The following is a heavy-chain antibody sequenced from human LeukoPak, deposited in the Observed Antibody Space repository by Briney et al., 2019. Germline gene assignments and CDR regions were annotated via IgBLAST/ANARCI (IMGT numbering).Heavy chain of an antibody. CDR3: AKPRQQLVRYGLDV. CDR2: ISASGGST. D-gene: IGHD6-6*01. CDR1: GFIFNSYA. Sequence: GGSLRLSCAASGFIFNSYAMTWVRQAPGKGLEWVSAISASGGSTYYADSVKGRFTISRDNSKSTLYLQMNSLRSEDTAVYYCAKPRQQLVRYGLDVRGQGTTVIVSS. J-gene: IGHJ6*02. V-gene: IGHV3-23*01.